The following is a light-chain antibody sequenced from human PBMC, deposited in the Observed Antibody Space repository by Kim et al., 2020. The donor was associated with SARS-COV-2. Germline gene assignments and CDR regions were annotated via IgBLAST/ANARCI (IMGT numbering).Light chain of an antibody. CDR2: DVS. J-gene: IGLJ3*02. V-gene: IGLV2-14*04. CDR3: SSYTSSSTLV. Sequence: GQSITISCTGTSSDVGGYNYVSWYQQHPGKAPKLMIYDVSKRPSGVSNRFSGSKSGNTASLTISGLQAEDEADYYGSSYTSSSTLVFGGGTKVTVL. CDR1: SSDVGGYNY.